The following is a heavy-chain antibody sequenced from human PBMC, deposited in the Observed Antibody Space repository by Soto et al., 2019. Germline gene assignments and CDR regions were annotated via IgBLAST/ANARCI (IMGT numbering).Heavy chain of an antibody. CDR1: TFNFTHYT. Sequence: GGSLRLSCGGSTFNFTHYTLSWVRQAPGKGLEWVSSISATNTYIFYADSVKGRFTISRDNAKKSVSLQMSSLRAEDTALYYCARVNSATGSMHFDHWGQGTLVTVS. D-gene: IGHD3-9*01. CDR3: ARVNSATGSMHFDH. CDR2: ISATNTYI. V-gene: IGHV3-21*01. J-gene: IGHJ4*02.